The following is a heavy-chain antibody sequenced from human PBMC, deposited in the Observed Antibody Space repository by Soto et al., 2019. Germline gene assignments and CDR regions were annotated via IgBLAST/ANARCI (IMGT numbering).Heavy chain of an antibody. J-gene: IGHJ5*02. CDR2: ISSSSSTI. CDR3: ARDRKGSSWYQPTNWFDP. CDR1: GFTFSDHY. V-gene: IGHV3-11*04. Sequence: PGGSLRLSCAASGFTFSDHYMSWIRQAPGKGLEWVSYISSSSSTIYYADSVKGRFTISRDNAKNPLYLQMNSLRDEDTAVYYCARDRKGSSWYQPTNWFDPWGQGTLVTVSS. D-gene: IGHD6-13*01.